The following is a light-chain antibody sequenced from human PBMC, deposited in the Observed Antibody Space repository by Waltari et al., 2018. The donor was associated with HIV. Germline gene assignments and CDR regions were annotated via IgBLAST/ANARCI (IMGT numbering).Light chain of an antibody. J-gene: IGKJ4*01. V-gene: IGKV1-12*01. CDR2: RAA. Sequence: DVRMIQSPSFVSASVGDSVTIICRASQPIGSSLAWYQHKPGRAPSLLVYRAAALHTGVPARFIGNGSGIDFTLSIANLQAEDFATYDCQQAKNFPHTFGGGTRVQ. CDR3: QQAKNFPHT. CDR1: QPIGSS.